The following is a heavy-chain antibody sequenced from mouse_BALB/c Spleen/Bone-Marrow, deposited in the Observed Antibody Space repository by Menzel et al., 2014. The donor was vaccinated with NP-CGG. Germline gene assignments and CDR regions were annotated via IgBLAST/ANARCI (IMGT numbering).Heavy chain of an antibody. V-gene: IGHV1-4*01. CDR2: INPSSGYA. Sequence: VQLQESGAELARPGASVKMSCTASGYTFPSYTIHWVKQRPGQGLEWIGYINPSSGYANYNQNFKDKATLTADKSSSTAYMQQSSLTSEDSAVFYCARGGLRLPYAMDYWGQGTSVTVSS. D-gene: IGHD1-2*01. J-gene: IGHJ4*01. CDR1: GYTFPSYT. CDR3: ARGGLRLPYAMDY.